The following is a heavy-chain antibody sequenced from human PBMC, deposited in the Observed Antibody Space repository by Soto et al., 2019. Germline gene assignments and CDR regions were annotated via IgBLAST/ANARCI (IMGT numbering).Heavy chain of an antibody. Sequence: PGGSLRLSCTVSGLTFDKYAMSWVRQAPGKGLQWVSTIPGSGYTTYYADSVKGRFTISRDNSKSTLHLQMNSLRAEDTAIYYCAVWEHWASTSYYYGLDVWGQGTTVTVSS. J-gene: IGHJ6*02. CDR2: IPGSGYTT. CDR1: GLTFDKYA. D-gene: IGHD1-26*01. V-gene: IGHV3-23*01. CDR3: AVWEHWASTSYYYGLDV.